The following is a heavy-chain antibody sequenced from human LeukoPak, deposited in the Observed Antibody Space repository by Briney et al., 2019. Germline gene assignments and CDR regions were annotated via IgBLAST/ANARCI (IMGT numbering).Heavy chain of an antibody. CDR2: ISSSSSTI. D-gene: IGHD3-10*01. V-gene: IGHV3-48*04. CDR3: ASHDSGVRGVYYYYYMDV. Sequence: GGSLRLSCAASGFTFSSYGMTWVRQAPGKGLEWVSYISSSSSTIYYADSVKGRFTISRDNAKNSLYLQMNSLRAEDTAVYYCASHDSGVRGVYYYYYMDVWGKGTTVTVSS. J-gene: IGHJ6*03. CDR1: GFTFSSYG.